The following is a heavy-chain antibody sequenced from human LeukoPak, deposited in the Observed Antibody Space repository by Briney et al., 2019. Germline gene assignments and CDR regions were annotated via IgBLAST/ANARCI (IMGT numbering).Heavy chain of an antibody. Sequence: GASVKVSCKASGYTFTSYYIHWVRQAPGQGLEWMGRINPSVGSTSYAQKFQGRVTMTRDTSTSTVYMELSSPRSADTTVYYCARDVRDDYGSLYYWGPGTLVTVSS. D-gene: IGHD4-17*01. J-gene: IGHJ4*01. CDR3: ARDVRDDYGSLYY. CDR2: INPSVGST. V-gene: IGHV1-46*01. CDR1: GYTFTSYY.